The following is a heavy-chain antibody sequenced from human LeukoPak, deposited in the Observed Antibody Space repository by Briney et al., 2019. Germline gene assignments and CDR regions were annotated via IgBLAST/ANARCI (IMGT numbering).Heavy chain of an antibody. V-gene: IGHV3-74*01. CDR3: ARAPSEIGGYYPEYFRH. CDR1: GFTFSSYW. CDR2: IKSDGST. D-gene: IGHD3-22*01. J-gene: IGHJ1*01. Sequence: GGSLRLSCAASGFTFSSYWMHWVRQAPGKGLVWVSRIKSDGSTRYADSVKGRFTIPRDNAKNTLSLQMTSLRAEDTGVYYCARAPSEIGGYYPEYFRHWGQGTLVIVSS.